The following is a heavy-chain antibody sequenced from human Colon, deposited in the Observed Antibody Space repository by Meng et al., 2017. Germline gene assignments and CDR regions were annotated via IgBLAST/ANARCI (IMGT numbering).Heavy chain of an antibody. CDR3: ARDPRIYDYDSSGFYPLYFYYAMDV. CDR1: GYTFSDYY. J-gene: IGHJ6*02. CDR2: INPNSGGT. Sequence: ASVKVSCKASGYTFSDYYIHWVRRAPGQGLEWMGWINPNSGGTDYAQKFQGRVTMTRDTSINTAYMELSSLRSDDTAVYFCARDPRIYDYDSSGFYPLYFYYAMDVWGQGATVTVYS. D-gene: IGHD3-22*01. V-gene: IGHV1-2*02.